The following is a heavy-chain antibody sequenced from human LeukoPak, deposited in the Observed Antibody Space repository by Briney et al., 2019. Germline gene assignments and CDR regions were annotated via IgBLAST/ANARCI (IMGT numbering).Heavy chain of an antibody. D-gene: IGHD6-13*01. CDR1: GFTFSSYG. CDR2: SWYDGSKE. V-gene: IGHV3-30*02. CDR3: AKSQAAAGMVYFEY. Sequence: GGSLRLSCAASGFTFSSYGMHWFRQAPGKGLEWVAISWYDGSKEYYADSVNGRFTISRDNSKSVLYLQLNSLKPEDTAVYYCAKSQAAAGMVYFEYWGQGTLVSVSS. J-gene: IGHJ4*02.